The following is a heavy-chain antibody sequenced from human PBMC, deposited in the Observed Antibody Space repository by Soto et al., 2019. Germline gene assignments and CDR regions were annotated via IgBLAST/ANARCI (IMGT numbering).Heavy chain of an antibody. D-gene: IGHD5-18*01. V-gene: IGHV3-30*07. CDR1: GFIFTSYI. CDR2: VSNDGGNT. J-gene: IGHJ4*02. Sequence: PGGSLRLSCVASGFIFTSYIVHWVRLAPGKGLEWVSSVSNDGGNTHYADSVKGRFTISRDTSKNTLYLQMNSLRAEDTALYYCARRETATIGTLFFFHYWGQGTLVTVSS. CDR3: ARRETATIGTLFFFHY.